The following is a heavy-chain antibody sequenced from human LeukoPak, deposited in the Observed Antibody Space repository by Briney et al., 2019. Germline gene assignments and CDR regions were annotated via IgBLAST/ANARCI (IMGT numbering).Heavy chain of an antibody. J-gene: IGHJ6*03. Sequence: GRSLRLSCAPSGSTFSSYEMSWVRQAPGKGLEWVSYIISSGSNIYYADSVKGRFTISRDNVKNSMYLQMNSLRAEDTAVYYCAELGITMIGGVWGKGTTDTISS. D-gene: IGHD3-10*02. V-gene: IGHV3-48*03. CDR2: IISSGSNI. CDR1: GSTFSSYE. CDR3: AELGITMIGGV.